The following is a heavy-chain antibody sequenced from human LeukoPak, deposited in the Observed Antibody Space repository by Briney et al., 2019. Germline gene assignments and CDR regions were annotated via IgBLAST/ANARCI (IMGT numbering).Heavy chain of an antibody. CDR3: ARGGYCVSTSCEMGLNSYYYYMDV. V-gene: IGHV4-34*01. J-gene: IGHJ6*03. D-gene: IGHD2-2*01. CDR1: GGCFRAYY. Sequence: PSETLSLTCAVYGGCFRAYYRSWIRQPPGKGLQWIGEINHSGSTNYNTSLKSRVSISVNTSKNQISLKLSSVTAADTAVYYCARGGYCVSTSCEMGLNSYYYYMDVWGKGTTVSVSS. CDR2: INHSGST.